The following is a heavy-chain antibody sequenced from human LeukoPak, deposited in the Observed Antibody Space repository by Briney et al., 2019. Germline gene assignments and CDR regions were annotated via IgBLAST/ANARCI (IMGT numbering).Heavy chain of an antibody. CDR1: GYTFTGHY. Sequence: ASVKVSCKASGYTFTGHYMHWVRQAPGQGLEWMGWIDPYNGGTHYAQKFQGRVTMTRDTSISTAYLDLSGLRSDDTAVYHCAREWRVDSSSSSFDYWGQGTLVTVSS. J-gene: IGHJ4*02. V-gene: IGHV1-2*02. CDR3: AREWRVDSSSSSFDY. CDR2: IDPYNGGT. D-gene: IGHD6-6*01.